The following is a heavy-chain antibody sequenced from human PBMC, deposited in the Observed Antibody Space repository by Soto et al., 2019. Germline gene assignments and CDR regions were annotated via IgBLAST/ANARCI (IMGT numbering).Heavy chain of an antibody. Sequence: LRLFCAASGFTFTSYAMNWVRLAPGKGLEWVSAISGTGYNTYYADSVKGRFTISRDNTKNTLYLQMNSLRAEDTAVYYCAKAGFSSSWSPTYFDYWGPGTLVTVSS. J-gene: IGHJ4*02. CDR3: AKAGFSSSWSPTYFDY. CDR1: GFTFTSYA. CDR2: ISGTGYNT. D-gene: IGHD6-13*01. V-gene: IGHV3-23*01.